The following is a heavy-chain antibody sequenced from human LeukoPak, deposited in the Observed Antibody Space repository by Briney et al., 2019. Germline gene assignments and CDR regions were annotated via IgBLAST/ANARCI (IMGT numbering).Heavy chain of an antibody. CDR1: GYAFTSYY. Sequence: ASVKVSCRASGYAFTSYYMYWVRQAPGQGLEYMGWINPNSGGTNYAQKFQGRVAMTRDTSISTSYMELSGLRSDDTAVYYCAKVQYLTLDAFDIWGQGTMVTVSS. V-gene: IGHV1-2*02. CDR3: AKVQYLTLDAFDI. CDR2: INPNSGGT. D-gene: IGHD2-21*02. J-gene: IGHJ3*02.